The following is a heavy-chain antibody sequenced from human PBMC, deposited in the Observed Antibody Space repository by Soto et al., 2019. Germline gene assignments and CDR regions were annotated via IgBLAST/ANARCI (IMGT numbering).Heavy chain of an antibody. V-gene: IGHV3-21*06. CDR1: WFTFTRYS. CDR3: ARESEDLTSNFDY. Sequence: PGGSLRLSCAASWFTFTRYSMNWVRQAPGKGLEWVSSISSTTNYIYYGDSMKGRFTISRDNGKNSLYLEIHSLRAEDTAVYYCARESEDLTSNFDYWGQGTLVTVSS. CDR2: ISSTTNYI. J-gene: IGHJ4*02.